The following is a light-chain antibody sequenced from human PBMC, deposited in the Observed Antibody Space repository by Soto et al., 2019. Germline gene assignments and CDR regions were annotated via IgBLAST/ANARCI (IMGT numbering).Light chain of an antibody. CDR2: DAS. V-gene: IGKV1-33*01. CDR1: QDISKY. Sequence: DIQMTQSPSSLSASVGDRVTITCQASQDISKYLNWYQQKPGKAPKLLISDASNLETGVPSRFSGSGSGADFTFTISSLQPEDIETFYSPQYDNLHLNFGGGTKVNI. J-gene: IGKJ4*01. CDR3: PQYDNLHLN.